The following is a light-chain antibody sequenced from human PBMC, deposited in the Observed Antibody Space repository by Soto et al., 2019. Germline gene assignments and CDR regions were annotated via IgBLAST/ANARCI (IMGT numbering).Light chain of an antibody. CDR3: KKYGSSHLN. Sequence: EIVLTHAPVALSLSPGERATLSFLASQSVSSSYLAWYQQKPGQDPRLIIYGAYSRATGITDRFSGSGSGTDFTLTIRRMEPEDFAVYYCKKYGSSHLNFGGGNKVAIK. V-gene: IGKV3-20*01. J-gene: IGKJ4*01. CDR1: QSVSSSY. CDR2: GAY.